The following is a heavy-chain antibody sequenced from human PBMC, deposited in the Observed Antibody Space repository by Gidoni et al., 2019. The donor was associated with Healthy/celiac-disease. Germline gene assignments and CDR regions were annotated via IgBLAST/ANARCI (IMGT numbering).Heavy chain of an antibody. V-gene: IGHV3-23*01. CDR3: AKGRVLLWFGEGY. CDR2: ISGSGGST. CDR1: GFPFSSYA. D-gene: IGHD3-10*01. J-gene: IGHJ4*02. Sequence: EVQLLESGGGLVQPGGSLRLSCAASGFPFSSYAMSWVRQAPGKGLEWVSAISGSGGSTYYADSVKGRFTISRDNSKNTLYLQMNSLRAEDTAVYYCAKGRVLLWFGEGYWGQGTLVTVSS.